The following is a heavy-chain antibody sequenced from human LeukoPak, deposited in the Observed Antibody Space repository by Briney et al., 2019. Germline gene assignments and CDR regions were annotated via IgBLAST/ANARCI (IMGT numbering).Heavy chain of an antibody. V-gene: IGHV1-69*04. D-gene: IGHD3-3*01. CDR2: IIPILGIA. CDR1: GGTFSSYA. Sequence: ASVKVSCKASGGTFSSYAISWVRQAPGQGLEWMGRIIPILGIANYAQKFQGRVTITADKSTSTAYMELSSLRSEDTAVYYCARHEYYDFWSGLDPWGQGTLVTVSS. CDR3: ARHEYYDFWSGLDP. J-gene: IGHJ5*02.